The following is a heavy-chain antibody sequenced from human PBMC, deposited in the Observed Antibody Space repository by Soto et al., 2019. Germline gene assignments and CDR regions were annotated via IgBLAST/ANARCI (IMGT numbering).Heavy chain of an antibody. CDR2: ISGSGGST. J-gene: IGHJ4*02. CDR1: GFTFSSYA. CDR3: AKVGGKQWLVRSYYFDY. Sequence: PGGSLRLSCAASGFTFSSYAMSWVRQAPGKGLEWVSAISGSGGSTYYADSVKGRFTISRDNSKNTLYLQMNSLRAEDTAVYYCAKVGGKQWLVRSYYFDYWGQGTLVTVSS. V-gene: IGHV3-23*01. D-gene: IGHD6-19*01.